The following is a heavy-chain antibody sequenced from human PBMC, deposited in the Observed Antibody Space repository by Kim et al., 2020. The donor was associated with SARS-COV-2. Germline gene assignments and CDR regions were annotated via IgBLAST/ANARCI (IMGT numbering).Heavy chain of an antibody. D-gene: IGHD3-10*01. CDR2: ISGSGGST. V-gene: IGHV3-23*01. Sequence: GGSLRLSCAASGFTFSSYAMSWVRQAPGKGLEWVSAISGSGGSTYSADSVKGRFTISRDNSKNTLYLQMNSLRAEDTALYYCAKDGYYYGSGTYSYWGQGTLVTVSS. CDR3: AKDGYYYGSGTYSY. CDR1: GFTFSSYA. J-gene: IGHJ4*02.